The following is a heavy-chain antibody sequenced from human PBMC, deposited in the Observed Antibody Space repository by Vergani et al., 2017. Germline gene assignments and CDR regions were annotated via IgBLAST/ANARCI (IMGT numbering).Heavy chain of an antibody. CDR1: GYSFTSYW. J-gene: IGHJ4*02. CDR3: TRHGPCGDGACLHFDH. D-gene: IGHD2-21*01. Sequence: EVQLVQSGAEVKKPGESLKISCKGSGYSFTSYWIGWVRQMPGKGLEWMGNINPIDSKIAYSPSFQGQAIMSLDKSITTAYLQWRSLKASDTAIYYCTRHGPCGDGACLHFDHWGQGTQVTVSS. CDR2: INPIDSKI. V-gene: IGHV5-51*01.